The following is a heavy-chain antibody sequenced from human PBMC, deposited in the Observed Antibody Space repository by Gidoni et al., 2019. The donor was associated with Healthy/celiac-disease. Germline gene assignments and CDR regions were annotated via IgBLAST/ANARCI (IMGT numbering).Heavy chain of an antibody. CDR2: IKSKTDGGTT. J-gene: IGHJ4*02. CDR3: TAGYYYDSSGYYSPETPYFDY. V-gene: IGHV3-15*01. Sequence: EVQLVESGGGLVKPGGSLRLSCAASGFTFSNAWMSWVRQAPGKGLEWVGRIKSKTDGGTTDYAAPVKGRFTISRDDSKNTLYLQMNSLKTEDTAVYYCTAGYYYDSSGYYSPETPYFDYWGQGTLVTVSS. CDR1: GFTFSNAW. D-gene: IGHD3-22*01.